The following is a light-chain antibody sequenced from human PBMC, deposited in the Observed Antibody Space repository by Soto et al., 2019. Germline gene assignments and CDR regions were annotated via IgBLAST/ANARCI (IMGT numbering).Light chain of an antibody. J-gene: IGLJ2*01. V-gene: IGLV1-47*01. Sequence: QSVLTQPLSASGTPGQRVTISCSGSSSNIGSNYLYWYQQLPGTAPKLLIYRNNQRPSGVPDRFSGSKAGTSASLAISGLRSEDEADYYCAAWDDSLSGVVFGEGTKLTVL. CDR1: SSNIGSNY. CDR3: AAWDDSLSGVV. CDR2: RNN.